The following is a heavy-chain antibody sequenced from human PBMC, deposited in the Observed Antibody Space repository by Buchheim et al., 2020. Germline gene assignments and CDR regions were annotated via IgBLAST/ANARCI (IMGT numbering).Heavy chain of an antibody. V-gene: IGHV3-30-3*02. CDR3: ANEYSSSKRPTWYFDL. CDR1: GFTFSSYA. D-gene: IGHD6-6*01. J-gene: IGHJ2*01. CDR2: ISYDGSNK. Sequence: QVQLVESGGGVVQPGRSLRLSCAASGFTFSSYAMHWVRQAPGKGLEWVAVISYDGSNKYYADSVKGRFTISRDNSKNTLYLQMNSLRAEDTAVYYCANEYSSSKRPTWYFDLWGRGTL.